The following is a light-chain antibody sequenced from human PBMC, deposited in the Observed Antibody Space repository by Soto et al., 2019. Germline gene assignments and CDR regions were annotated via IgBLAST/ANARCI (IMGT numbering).Light chain of an antibody. Sequence: DIQMTQSPSTLSAYVGDRVTITCRASQSISSWLARYQQKPGKAPKLLIYDASSLESGVPSRFSGSGSGTEFTLTISSLQPDDFATYYCQQYNSYPWTFGQGTKVEIK. J-gene: IGKJ1*01. CDR3: QQYNSYPWT. CDR1: QSISSW. CDR2: DAS. V-gene: IGKV1-5*01.